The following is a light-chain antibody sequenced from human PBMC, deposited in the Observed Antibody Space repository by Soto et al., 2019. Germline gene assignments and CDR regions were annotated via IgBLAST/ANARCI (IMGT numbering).Light chain of an antibody. J-gene: IGLJ7*01. CDR1: SSNIGAGYD. V-gene: IGLV1-40*01. CDR2: GNS. CDR3: QSYDSSLSAV. Sequence: QSVLTQPPSVSGAPGQRVTISCTGSSSNIGAGYDVHWYQQLPGTAPKLLIYGNSNRPSGVPDRFSGSKSGTSASLAITGLQAEDDADYYCQSYDSSLSAVFGAGTQLTVL.